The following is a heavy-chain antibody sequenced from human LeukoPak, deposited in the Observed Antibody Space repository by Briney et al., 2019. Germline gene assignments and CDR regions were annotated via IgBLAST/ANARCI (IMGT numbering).Heavy chain of an antibody. CDR1: GFTFSSYS. V-gene: IGHV3-23*01. J-gene: IGHJ3*02. D-gene: IGHD4-23*01. CDR3: AKNGGIGGGAFDI. CDR2: ISGSGTST. Sequence: PGGSLRLSCAASGFTFSSYSMNWVRQAPGKGLEWVSAISGSGTSTYYADSVKGRFTISRDNSKNTLYLQMNSLRAEDTAVYYCAKNGGIGGGAFDIWGQGTMVTVSS.